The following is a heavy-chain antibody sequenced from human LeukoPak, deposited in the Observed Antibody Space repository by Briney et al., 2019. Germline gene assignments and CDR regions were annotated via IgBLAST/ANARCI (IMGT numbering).Heavy chain of an antibody. CDR1: GFTFSSYA. CDR2: ISGSGGST. D-gene: IGHD6-13*01. CDR3: AKADLFYIAAYTNFDY. Sequence: PGGSLRLSCAASGFTFSSYAMSWVRQAPGKGLEWVSAISGSGGSTYHADSVKGRFTISRDNSKNTLYLQMNSLRAEDTAVYYCAKADLFYIAAYTNFDYWGQGILVTVSS. V-gene: IGHV3-23*01. J-gene: IGHJ4*02.